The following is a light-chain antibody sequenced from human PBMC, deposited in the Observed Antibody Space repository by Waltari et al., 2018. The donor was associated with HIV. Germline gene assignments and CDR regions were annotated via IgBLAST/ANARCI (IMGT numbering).Light chain of an antibody. CDR1: KLGHKY. Sequence: SSELTQPPSLSVSPGQTASITCSGDKLGHKYVYWYQQKPGQSPVLVIYQDNKRPSGIHERYAGSNSGNTSTLTIRGTQSRDEADYYCQAWDTITAVFGGGTKLTVL. V-gene: IGLV3-1*01. CDR2: QDN. CDR3: QAWDTITAV. J-gene: IGLJ3*02.